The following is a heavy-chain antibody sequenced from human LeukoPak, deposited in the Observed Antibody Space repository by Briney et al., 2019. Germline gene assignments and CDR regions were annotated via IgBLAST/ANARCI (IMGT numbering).Heavy chain of an antibody. CDR2: IYHSGST. Sequence: SETLSLTCTVSGGSISSGGYYWSWIRQPPGKGLEWIGYIYHSGSTYYNPSLKSRVTISVDRSKNQFSLKLSSVTAADTAVYYCARDSHCSSTSCYPEYNWFDPWGQGTLVTVSS. V-gene: IGHV4-30-2*01. J-gene: IGHJ5*02. CDR1: GGSISSGGYY. D-gene: IGHD2-2*01. CDR3: ARDSHCSSTSCYPEYNWFDP.